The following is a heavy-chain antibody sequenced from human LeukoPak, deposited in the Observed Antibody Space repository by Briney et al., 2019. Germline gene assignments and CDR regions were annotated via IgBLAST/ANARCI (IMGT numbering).Heavy chain of an antibody. CDR3: ARAKGPGLDWFDP. CDR1: GYTFTGYY. V-gene: IGHV1-2*02. Sequence: ASVKVSCKASGYTFTGYYMHWVRQAPGQGVEGMGSINPNCGGTNYAQKFQGRVTMTRHTSISTAYMELSRLRSDDTAVYYCARAKGPGLDWFDPWGQGTLVTVSS. J-gene: IGHJ5*02. CDR2: INPNCGGT.